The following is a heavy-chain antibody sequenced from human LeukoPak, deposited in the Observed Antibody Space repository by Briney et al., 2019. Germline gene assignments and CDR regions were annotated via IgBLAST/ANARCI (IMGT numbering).Heavy chain of an antibody. CDR2: IIPIFGTA. CDR3: ARGVGRDAFDI. D-gene: IGHD2-15*01. Sequence: ASVKVSCKASGGTFSNYAISWVRQAPGQGLEWMGGIIPIFGTANYAQKFQGRVTITTDESTSTAYMELSSLRSEDTAVYYCARGVGRDAFDIWGQGTMVTVSS. J-gene: IGHJ3*02. CDR1: GGTFSNYA. V-gene: IGHV1-69*05.